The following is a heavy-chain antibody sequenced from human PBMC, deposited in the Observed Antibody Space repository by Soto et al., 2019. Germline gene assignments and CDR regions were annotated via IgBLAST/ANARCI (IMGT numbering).Heavy chain of an antibody. CDR1: GFTSSSYE. V-gene: IGHV3-48*03. Sequence: GGSLRLSCSASGFTSSSYEMNWVRQAPGKGLEWVSYISDSGRTIYYADSVKGRFTVSRDDAQNSVYLQMGSLRAEDTAVYYCARDLLHYDFWSGYSAYFYYGMDVWGPGTTVTVSS. D-gene: IGHD3-3*01. CDR2: ISDSGRTI. J-gene: IGHJ6*02. CDR3: ARDLLHYDFWSGYSAYFYYGMDV.